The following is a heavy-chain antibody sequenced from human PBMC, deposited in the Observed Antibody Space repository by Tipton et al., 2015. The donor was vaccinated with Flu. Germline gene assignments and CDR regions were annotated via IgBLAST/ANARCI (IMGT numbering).Heavy chain of an antibody. Sequence: LRLSCTVSGDSISSHYWSWIRQPAGKGLEWIGRIYTSGSTNYNASLKSRVTTSVDTSKNQFSRKLSSVTVADTAVYYCARDYLLGDLSFFDNWGQGTLVTVSS. CDR3: ARDYLLGDLSFFDN. V-gene: IGHV4-4*07. D-gene: IGHD3-16*02. J-gene: IGHJ4*02. CDR1: GDSISSHY. CDR2: IYTSGST.